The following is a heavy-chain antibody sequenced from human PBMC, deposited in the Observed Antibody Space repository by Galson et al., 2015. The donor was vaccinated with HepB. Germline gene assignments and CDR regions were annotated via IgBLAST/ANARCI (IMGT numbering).Heavy chain of an antibody. D-gene: IGHD2-21*01. V-gene: IGHV1-24*01. CDR3: ATGIVVVPIRPHDAFDI. Sequence: SVKVSCKVSGYTLTELSMHWVRQAPGKGLEWMGGFDPEDGETIYAQKFQGRVTMTEDTSTDTAYMELSSLRSEDTAVYYCATGIVVVPIRPHDAFDIWGQGTMVTVSS. J-gene: IGHJ3*02. CDR1: GYTLTELS. CDR2: FDPEDGET.